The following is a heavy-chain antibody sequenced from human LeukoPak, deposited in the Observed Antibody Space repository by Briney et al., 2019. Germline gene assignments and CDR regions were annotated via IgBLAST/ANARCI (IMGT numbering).Heavy chain of an antibody. CDR1: GGSVNSYY. V-gene: IGHV4-59*02. D-gene: IGHD2-2*01. Sequence: SETLSLTCSVSGGSVNSYYWSWIRQPPGEGLEWIGYIYYTGSTNYNPSLKSRVTMSVDTSKNQLSLKVSSVTAADTAVYYCARWYCVSNTCYHMDVWGKGTTVTVSS. CDR2: IYYTGST. CDR3: ARWYCVSNTCYHMDV. J-gene: IGHJ6*03.